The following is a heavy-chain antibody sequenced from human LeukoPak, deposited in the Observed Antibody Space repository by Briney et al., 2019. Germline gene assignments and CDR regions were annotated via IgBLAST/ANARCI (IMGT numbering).Heavy chain of an antibody. Sequence: SETLSHTCTVSGGSISSYYWSWIRQPPGKGLEWIGYISYSGSTNFNPSLKSRVTISVDTSKNQFSLKLSSVTAADTAVYYCAREGTAGTNLNWFDPWGQGTLDTVSS. CDR1: GGSISSYY. J-gene: IGHJ5*02. D-gene: IGHD1-1*01. CDR2: ISYSGST. CDR3: AREGTAGTNLNWFDP. V-gene: IGHV4-59*01.